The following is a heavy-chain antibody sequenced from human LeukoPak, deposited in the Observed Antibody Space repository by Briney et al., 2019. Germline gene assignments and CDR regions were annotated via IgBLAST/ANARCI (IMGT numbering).Heavy chain of an antibody. CDR2: MYYSGDS. CDR1: GGSISITTAY. Sequence: PSETLSLTCTVSGGSISITTAYWGWIRQPPGKGLEWIGSMYYSGDSYYNPSLKSRVTISVDTSKNQFSLKLSSVTAADTAVYYCARGRDDSYYYYYYMDVWGKGTTVTVSS. J-gene: IGHJ6*03. D-gene: IGHD2-21*02. V-gene: IGHV4-39*07. CDR3: ARGRDDSYYYYYYMDV.